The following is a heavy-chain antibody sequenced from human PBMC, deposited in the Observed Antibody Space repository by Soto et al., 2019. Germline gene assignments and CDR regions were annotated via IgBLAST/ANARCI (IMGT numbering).Heavy chain of an antibody. CDR2: IKSKTDGGTT. V-gene: IGHV3-15*01. J-gene: IGHJ4*02. CDR1: GFTFARSV. CDR3: TTRAGTTVTTV. Sequence: AQLGESGGGVVQPGRSLRLSCAASGFTFARSVMHWVRQAPGKGLEWVGRIKSKTDGGTTDYAAPVKGRFTISRDDSKNTLYLQMNSLKTEDTAVYYCTTRAGTTVTTVWGQGTLVTVSS. D-gene: IGHD4-17*01.